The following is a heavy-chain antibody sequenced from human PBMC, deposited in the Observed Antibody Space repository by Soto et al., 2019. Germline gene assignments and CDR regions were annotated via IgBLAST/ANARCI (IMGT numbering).Heavy chain of an antibody. Sequence: GRSLRLSCAASGITFSSYALSWVRQALGKGLEWGSAISGSGGSTYDADSVKGRCTISRDNSKNTLYLQMNRLRAEDTAVYYWPSDSVGVQAAILYYDYYYGTDVWGQVTPVTVSS. CDR2: ISGSGGST. J-gene: IGHJ6*02. CDR3: PSDSVGVQAAILYYDYYYGTDV. CDR1: GITFSSYA. V-gene: IGHV3-23*01. D-gene: IGHD2-2*02.